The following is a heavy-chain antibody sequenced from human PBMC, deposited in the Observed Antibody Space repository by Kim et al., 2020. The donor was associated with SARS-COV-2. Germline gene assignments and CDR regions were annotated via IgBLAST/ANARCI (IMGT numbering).Heavy chain of an antibody. CDR1: GFTFNSHD. CDR2: IAPSGAT. D-gene: IGHD5-12*01. J-gene: IGHJ4*02. Sequence: GGSLRLSCAASGFTFNSHDMSWFRQAPEKGLEWISYIAPSGATFYADSVKGRFIISGDTSKNTVPLQMNSLRAEDTAVYYCARGHVADWGQGTLVTVSS. CDR3: ARGHVAD. V-gene: IGHV3-23*01.